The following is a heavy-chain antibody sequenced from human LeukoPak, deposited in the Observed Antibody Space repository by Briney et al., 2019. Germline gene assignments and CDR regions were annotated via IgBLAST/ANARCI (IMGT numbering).Heavy chain of an antibody. Sequence: GASVKVSCKASGYTFTSYGISWVRQAPGQGLEWMGWISAYNGNTNYAQKLQGRVTMTTDTSTSTAYMELRSLRSDDTAVYYCARDQDIVATIWGTPGFDYWGQGTLVTVSS. CDR2: ISAYNGNT. J-gene: IGHJ4*02. D-gene: IGHD5-12*01. CDR3: ARDQDIVATIWGTPGFDY. V-gene: IGHV1-18*01. CDR1: GYTFTSYG.